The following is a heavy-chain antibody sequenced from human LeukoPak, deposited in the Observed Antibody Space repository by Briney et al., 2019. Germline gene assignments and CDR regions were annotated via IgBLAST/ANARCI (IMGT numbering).Heavy chain of an antibody. Sequence: ASVKASCKASGYTFTSYGISWVRQAPGQGLEWMGWISAYNGNTNYAQKLQGRVTMTEDTSTDTAYMELSSLRSEDTAVYYCARVYSGSYLPDYWGQGTLVTVSS. CDR3: ARVYSGSYLPDY. V-gene: IGHV1-18*01. CDR1: GYTFTSYG. J-gene: IGHJ4*02. CDR2: ISAYNGNT. D-gene: IGHD1-26*01.